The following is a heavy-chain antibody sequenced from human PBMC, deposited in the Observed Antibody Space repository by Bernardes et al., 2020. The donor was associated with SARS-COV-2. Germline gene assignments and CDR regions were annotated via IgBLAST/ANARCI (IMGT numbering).Heavy chain of an antibody. CDR3: ARADPGYHHGSGSFDY. J-gene: IGHJ4*02. V-gene: IGHV4-59*01. CDR1: DGSISTYY. D-gene: IGHD3-10*01. CDR2: IYYTGRT. Sequence: SETLSLTCTVSDGSISTYYWGWIRQPPGKGLEWIGYIYYTGRTNYNPSLKGRATISVDTSKNQFSLKLNSVTAADTAVYYCARADPGYHHGSGSFDYWGQGTLVTVSS.